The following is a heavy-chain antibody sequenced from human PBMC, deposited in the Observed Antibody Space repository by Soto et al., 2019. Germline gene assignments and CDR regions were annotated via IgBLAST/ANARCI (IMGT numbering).Heavy chain of an antibody. J-gene: IGHJ6*02. CDR1: GFTFSSYW. Sequence: SGGSLRLSCAASGFTFSSYWMSWVRQAPGKGLEWVANIKQDGSEKYYVDSVKGRFTISRDNAKNSLYLQMNSLRAEDTAVYYCARVQSQRYGGNGAYYYYGMDVWGQGTTVTVSS. V-gene: IGHV3-7*03. CDR2: IKQDGSEK. CDR3: ARVQSQRYGGNGAYYYYGMDV. D-gene: IGHD2-15*01.